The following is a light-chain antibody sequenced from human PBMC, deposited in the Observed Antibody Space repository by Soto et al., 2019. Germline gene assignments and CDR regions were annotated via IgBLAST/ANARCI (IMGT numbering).Light chain of an antibody. Sequence: ILLTQSPGTLSLSPGEIATLSCRASQSVSSNHLAWYQQKPGQAPRLLIYGGSSRATGIPVRFSGSGSETDFTLTITRLEPEDFAVYYCQQYSSSRTFGQGTRLEIK. CDR1: QSVSSNH. V-gene: IGKV3-20*01. CDR2: GGS. CDR3: QQYSSSRT. J-gene: IGKJ5*01.